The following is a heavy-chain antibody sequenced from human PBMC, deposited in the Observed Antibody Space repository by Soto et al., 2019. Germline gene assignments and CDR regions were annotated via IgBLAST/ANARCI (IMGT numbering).Heavy chain of an antibody. Sequence: SETQSLTCTVSGGSIISSSYYWGWIRQPPGKGLEWIGSIYYSGSTYYNPSLKSRVTISVDTSKNQFSLKLSSVTAADTAVYYCARHGVMLFPDAFDIWGQGTMVTVSS. CDR1: GGSIISSSYY. CDR2: IYYSGST. V-gene: IGHV4-39*01. J-gene: IGHJ3*02. CDR3: ARHGVMLFPDAFDI. D-gene: IGHD2-21*01.